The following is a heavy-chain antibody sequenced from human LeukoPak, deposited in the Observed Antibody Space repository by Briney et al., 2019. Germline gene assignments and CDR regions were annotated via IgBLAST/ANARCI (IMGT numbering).Heavy chain of an antibody. CDR3: ARGRPITGTTGSVDY. Sequence: ASVKVSCKASGYTFTSYGISWVRQAPGQGLEWMGWISAYNGNTNYAQKLQGRVTMTTDTSTSTAYMELRSLRSDDTAVYYCARGRPITGTTGSVDYWGQGTPVTVSS. V-gene: IGHV1-18*01. CDR1: GYTFTSYG. J-gene: IGHJ4*02. D-gene: IGHD1-20*01. CDR2: ISAYNGNT.